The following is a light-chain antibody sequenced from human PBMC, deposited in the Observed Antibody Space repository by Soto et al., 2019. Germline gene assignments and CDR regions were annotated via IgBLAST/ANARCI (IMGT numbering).Light chain of an antibody. CDR3: SSYTSSTTLYV. J-gene: IGLJ1*01. CDR2: DVS. Sequence: QSALTRPASVSGSPGQSITISCTGASSDVGNYNYVSWYQQHPGKAPKLIIYDVSNRPSGVSNRFSGSKSGNTASLTISGLQAEDEADYYCSSYTSSTTLYVFGTGTKV. CDR1: SSDVGNYNY. V-gene: IGLV2-14*03.